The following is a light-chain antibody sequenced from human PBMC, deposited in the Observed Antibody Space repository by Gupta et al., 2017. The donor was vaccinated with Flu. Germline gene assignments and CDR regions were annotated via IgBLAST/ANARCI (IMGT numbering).Light chain of an antibody. CDR1: SSDVGGYNY. V-gene: IGLV2-14*03. CDR2: DVN. J-gene: IGLJ2*01. CDR3: SSYASTNKVV. Sequence: SITISCTGASSDVGGYNYVSWYQQHPDKAPKVIIYDVNNRPAGVSNRFSGSKSGNTASLTISGLQAEDEADYYCSSYASTNKVVFGGGTKPTVL.